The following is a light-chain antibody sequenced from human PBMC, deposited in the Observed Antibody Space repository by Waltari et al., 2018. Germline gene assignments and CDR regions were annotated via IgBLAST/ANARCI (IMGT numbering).Light chain of an antibody. Sequence: EIVLAQSPDTLSLSPGETATLSCRASQSVGSSDLIWYQQKPGQAPRLLIFATSYRATGIPDRFSGSGSGTDFTLTISRLEPEDVAIYYCQHYGISFPVTFGQGTR. CDR1: QSVGSSD. CDR2: ATS. J-gene: IGKJ5*01. CDR3: QHYGISFPVT. V-gene: IGKV3-20*01.